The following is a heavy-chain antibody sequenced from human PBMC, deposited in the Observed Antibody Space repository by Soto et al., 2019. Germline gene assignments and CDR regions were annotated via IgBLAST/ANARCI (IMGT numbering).Heavy chain of an antibody. CDR2: ISGSGGST. J-gene: IGHJ4*02. Sequence: AGGSLRLSCAASGFTFSYYAMSWVRQAPGKGLEWVSAISGSGGSTYYADSVKGRFTISRDNSKNTLYLQMNSLRAEDTAVYYCAKDLRQTGYCSGGSCYEIDYWGQGTLVTVSS. V-gene: IGHV3-23*01. D-gene: IGHD2-15*01. CDR3: AKDLRQTGYCSGGSCYEIDY. CDR1: GFTFSYYA.